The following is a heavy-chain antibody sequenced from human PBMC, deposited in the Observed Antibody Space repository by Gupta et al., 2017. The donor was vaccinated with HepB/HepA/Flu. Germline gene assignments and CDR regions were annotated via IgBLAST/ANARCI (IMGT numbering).Heavy chain of an antibody. D-gene: IGHD2-2*01. Sequence: EVQLLESGGGLVQPGGSLRLSCAASGFTFSSYAMRWVRQAPGKGLEWVSAISGSGGSTYYADSVKGRLTISRDNSKNTLYLQMNSLRAEDTAVYYCAKSPPIVVVPHYFDYWGQGTLVTVSS. CDR2: ISGSGGST. CDR3: AKSPPIVVVPHYFDY. V-gene: IGHV3-23*01. CDR1: GFTFSSYA. J-gene: IGHJ4*02.